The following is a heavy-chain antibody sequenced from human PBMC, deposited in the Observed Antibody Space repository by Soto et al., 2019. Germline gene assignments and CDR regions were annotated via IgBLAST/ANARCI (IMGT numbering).Heavy chain of an antibody. J-gene: IGHJ4*02. CDR3: ARVYGITMIVVARTD. D-gene: IGHD3-22*01. Sequence: QVQLQEFGPGRVKPSQTLSLTCTVSGGSITSGDYYWRWTRQPPGKGLEWIGYTYYSGSTYYNPSLKSRVTLPAGTSKNQFTLKLSSVTAADTAVYYCARVYGITMIVVARTDWGQGTLVTVSS. CDR1: GGSITSGDYY. CDR2: TYYSGST. V-gene: IGHV4-30-4*01.